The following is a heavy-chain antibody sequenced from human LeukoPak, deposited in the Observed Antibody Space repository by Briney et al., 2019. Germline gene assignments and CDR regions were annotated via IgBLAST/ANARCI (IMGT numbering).Heavy chain of an antibody. V-gene: IGHV4-30-4*01. D-gene: IGHD6-6*01. CDR2: IYYSGST. J-gene: IGHJ1*01. CDR1: GGSISSGDYY. CDR3: ARQDEQLVNFQH. Sequence: PSQTLSLTCTVSGGSISSGDYYWSWIRQPPGKGLEWIGYIYYSGSTYYNPSLKSRVTISVDTSKNQFSLKLSSVTAADTAVYYCARQDEQLVNFQHWGQGTLVTVSS.